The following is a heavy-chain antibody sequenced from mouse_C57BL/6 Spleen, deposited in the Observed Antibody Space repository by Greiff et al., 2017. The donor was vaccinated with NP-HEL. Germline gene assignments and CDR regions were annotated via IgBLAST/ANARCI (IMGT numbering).Heavy chain of an antibody. V-gene: IGHV1-7*01. CDR3: ARAHYYGNYDYFDY. CDR1: GYTFTSYW. CDR2: INPSSGYN. Sequence: QVQLQQSGAELAKPGASVKLSCKASGYTFTSYWMHWVKQRPGQGLEWIGYINPSSGYNKYNQKFKYKATLTADKSSSTSYMQLSSLTYEVSAVYYCARAHYYGNYDYFDYWGQGTTLTVSS. J-gene: IGHJ2*01. D-gene: IGHD2-1*01.